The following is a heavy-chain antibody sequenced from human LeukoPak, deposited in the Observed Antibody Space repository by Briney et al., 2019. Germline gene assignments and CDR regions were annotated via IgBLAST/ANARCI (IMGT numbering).Heavy chain of an antibody. D-gene: IGHD3-22*01. Sequence: ASVKVSCKASGYTFTSSDINWVRQATGQGLEWMGWINPNSGGTTYAQKFQGRVTMTRDTSTSTVYMELSSLRSEDTAVYYCAREGFDSGARMAFHIWGQGTMVTVSS. V-gene: IGHV1-8*01. J-gene: IGHJ3*02. CDR1: GYTFTSSD. CDR2: INPNSGGT. CDR3: AREGFDSGARMAFHI.